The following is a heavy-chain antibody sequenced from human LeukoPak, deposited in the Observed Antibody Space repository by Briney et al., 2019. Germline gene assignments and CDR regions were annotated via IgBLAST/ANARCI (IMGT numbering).Heavy chain of an antibody. CDR1: GGSINSHY. CDR2: IYYTGTN. CDR3: VRRDTGLNSFDY. V-gene: IGHV4-59*08. D-gene: IGHD5-12*01. J-gene: IGHJ4*01. Sequence: SETLSLTCAVSGGSINSHYWGWIRQPPGKGLQWIGDIYYTGTNNYNPSLKSRVTISLDTSKDHLSLNLTSVLAADTAIYYCVRRDTGLNSFDYWGQGILVTVSS.